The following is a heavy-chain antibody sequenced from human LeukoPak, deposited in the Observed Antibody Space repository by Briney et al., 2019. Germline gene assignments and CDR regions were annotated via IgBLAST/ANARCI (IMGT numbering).Heavy chain of an antibody. CDR2: TSYDGSNK. CDR1: GFTFSSYG. J-gene: IGHJ4*02. V-gene: IGHV3-30*18. Sequence: PGGSLRLSCAASGFTFSSYGMHWVRQAPGKGLEWVAVTSYDGSNKYYADSVKGRFTISRDNSKNTLYLQMNSLRAEDTAVYYCAKGDSGYEYYFDYWGQGTLVTVSS. CDR3: AKGDSGYEYYFDY. D-gene: IGHD5-12*01.